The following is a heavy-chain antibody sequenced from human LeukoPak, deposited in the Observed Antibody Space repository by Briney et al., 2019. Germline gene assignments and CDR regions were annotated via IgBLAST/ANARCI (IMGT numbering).Heavy chain of an antibody. Sequence: GGSLRLSCVASGFTLRDYGMHWVRQAPGKGLEWVAVIWNDGSKEDYADSVKGRFTISRDNAKSSLFLQMSSLRDEDTAVYYCARQRTDFDSSGYYYDYWGQGTLVTVSS. V-gene: IGHV3-33*01. CDR1: GFTLRDYG. CDR2: IWNDGSKE. CDR3: ARQRTDFDSSGYYYDY. D-gene: IGHD3-22*01. J-gene: IGHJ4*02.